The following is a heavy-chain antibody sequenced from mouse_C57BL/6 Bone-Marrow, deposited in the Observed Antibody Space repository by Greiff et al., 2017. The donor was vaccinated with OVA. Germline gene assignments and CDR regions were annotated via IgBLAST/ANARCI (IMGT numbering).Heavy chain of an antibody. Sequence: EVQLQQSGPELVKPGASVKISCKASGYSFTGYYMNWVKQSPEKSLEWIGEINPSTGGTTYNQKFKAKATLTVDKSSTTAYMQLKSLPSEDSAVSYCARGGTSPFAYWGQGTLVTVSA. CDR1: GYSFTGYY. D-gene: IGHD4-1*01. CDR3: ARGGTSPFAY. CDR2: INPSTGGT. V-gene: IGHV1-42*01. J-gene: IGHJ3*01.